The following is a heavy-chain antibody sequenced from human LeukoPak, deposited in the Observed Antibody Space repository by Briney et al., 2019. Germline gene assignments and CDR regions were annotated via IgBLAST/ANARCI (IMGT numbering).Heavy chain of an antibody. CDR3: AKGNVYPSGY. CDR1: GFTFSDYG. V-gene: IGHV3-30*02. Sequence: GGSLRLSCAASGFTFSDYGMHWVRQAPGKGLEWVAFIRYDGSNKYYADSVKGRFTISRDNSKNTLYLQMNSLRAEDTAVYYCAKGNVYPSGYWGQGTLVTVSS. J-gene: IGHJ4*02. CDR2: IRYDGSNK. D-gene: IGHD1-14*01.